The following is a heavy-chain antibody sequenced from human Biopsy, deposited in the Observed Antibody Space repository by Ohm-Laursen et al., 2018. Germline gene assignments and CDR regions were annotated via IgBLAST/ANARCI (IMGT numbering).Heavy chain of an antibody. V-gene: IGHV4-59*08. Sequence: GTLSLTCAVSGGSINSFYWTWIRRPPGKGPEWIGDISDSGSTNYKPSLKSRVIISVDTSKNQFSLNLSSVTAADTAVYYCARRGSGGRSFDHWGQGTLVTVSS. J-gene: IGHJ4*02. CDR3: ARRGSGGRSFDH. D-gene: IGHD2-15*01. CDR1: GGSINSFY. CDR2: ISDSGST.